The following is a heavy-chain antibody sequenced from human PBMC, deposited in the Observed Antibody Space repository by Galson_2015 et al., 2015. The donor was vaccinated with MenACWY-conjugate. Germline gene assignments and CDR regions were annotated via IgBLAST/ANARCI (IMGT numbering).Heavy chain of an antibody. CDR2: TYYRSRWFN. CDR3: ARDKGYLSGWSSIDLNWFDS. V-gene: IGHV6-1*01. J-gene: IGHJ5*01. Sequence: CAISGDSVSSNSAAWSWIRQSPSRGLEWLGRTYYRSRWFNDYAESVRSRITINPDTSKNQFSLQLSSVTPEDTAVYYCARDKGYLSGWSSIDLNWFDSWGHGTLFTVSS. D-gene: IGHD6-19*01. CDR1: GDSVSSNSAA.